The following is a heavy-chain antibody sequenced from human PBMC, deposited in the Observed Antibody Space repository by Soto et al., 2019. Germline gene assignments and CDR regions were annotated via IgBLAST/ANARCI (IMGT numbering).Heavy chain of an antibody. CDR2: IYYSGST. CDR3: ARVRYHYYFAS. Sequence: QVQLQESGPGLVKPSETLSLTCTVSGGSISSYYWSWIRQPPGKGLEWIGYIYYSGSTNYNPSLTSRVPLSVHTSHNQFSLKLRSVTAAHTAVYYCARVRYHYYFASCGQGTLVTVSS. CDR1: GGSISSYY. D-gene: IGHD1-1*01. J-gene: IGHJ4*02. V-gene: IGHV4-59*08.